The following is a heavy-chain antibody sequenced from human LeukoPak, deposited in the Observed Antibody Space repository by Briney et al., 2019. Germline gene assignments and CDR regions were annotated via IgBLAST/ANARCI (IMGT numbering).Heavy chain of an antibody. CDR1: GYTFTDYY. V-gene: IGHV1-2*02. CDR2: ISPNSGGT. D-gene: IGHD2-2*01. Sequence: ASVKVSCKASGYTFTDYYMHWVRQAPGQGLEWMGWISPNSGGTNYAQKLQGRVTMTTDTSTSTAYMELRSLRSDDTAVYYCARDPCSSTSCYGDGNWFDPWGQGTLVTVSS. J-gene: IGHJ5*02. CDR3: ARDPCSSTSCYGDGNWFDP.